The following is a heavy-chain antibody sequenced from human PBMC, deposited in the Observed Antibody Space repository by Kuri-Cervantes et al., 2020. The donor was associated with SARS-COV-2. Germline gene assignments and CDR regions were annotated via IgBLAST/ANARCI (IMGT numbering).Heavy chain of an antibody. CDR3: ARPMYSGSYYGGWGTFDY. D-gene: IGHD1-26*01. V-gene: IGHV1-2*02. CDR1: GYTFTGYY. Sequence: ASVKVSCKASGYTFTGYYMHWVRQAPGQGLEWMGWINPNSGGTNYAQKFQGRVTMTRDTSISTAYMALSRLRSDDTAVYYCARPMYSGSYYGGWGTFDYWGQGTLVTVSS. J-gene: IGHJ4*02. CDR2: INPNSGGT.